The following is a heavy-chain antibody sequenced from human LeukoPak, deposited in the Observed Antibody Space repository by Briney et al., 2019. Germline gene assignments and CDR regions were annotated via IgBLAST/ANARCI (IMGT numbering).Heavy chain of an antibody. D-gene: IGHD3-22*01. CDR3: ARIYYDSSGYYYYFDY. V-gene: IGHV4-38-2*01. Sequence: SETLSLTCAVSGYSISSGYYWGWIRQPPGKGLEWIGSIYHSGSTYYNPSLKSRVTIPVDTSKNQFSLKLSSVTAADTAVYYCARIYYDSSGYYYYFDYWGQGTLVTVSS. CDR1: GYSISSGYY. J-gene: IGHJ4*02. CDR2: IYHSGST.